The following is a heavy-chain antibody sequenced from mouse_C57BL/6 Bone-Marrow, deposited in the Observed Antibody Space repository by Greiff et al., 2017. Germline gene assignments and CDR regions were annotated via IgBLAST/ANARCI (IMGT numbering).Heavy chain of an antibody. D-gene: IGHD2-12*01. V-gene: IGHV5-4*01. Sequence: EVKLVESGGGLVKPGGSLKLSCAASGFTFSSYAMSWVRQTPEKRLEWVATISDGGSYSYYPANVYGRFTISRDNAKNNLYLQRSHLKSEDTAMYYCAKELELYDYWGQGTTLTGSS. CDR3: AKELELYDY. J-gene: IGHJ2*01. CDR2: ISDGGSYS. CDR1: GFTFSSYA.